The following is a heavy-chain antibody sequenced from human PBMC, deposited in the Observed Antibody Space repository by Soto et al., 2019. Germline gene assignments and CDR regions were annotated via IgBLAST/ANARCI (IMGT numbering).Heavy chain of an antibody. CDR2: MNPNSGNT. D-gene: IGHD3-3*01. CDR1: GYTFTSYD. J-gene: IGHJ6*02. CDR3: ARVKAGITIFGVVITNSMDV. V-gene: IGHV1-8*01. Sequence: PSVKVSCKASGYTFTSYDINWVRQATGQGLEWMGWMNPNSGNTGYAQKFQGRVTMTRNTSISTAYMELSSLRSEDTAVYYCARVKAGITIFGVVITNSMDVWGQGTTVTVSS.